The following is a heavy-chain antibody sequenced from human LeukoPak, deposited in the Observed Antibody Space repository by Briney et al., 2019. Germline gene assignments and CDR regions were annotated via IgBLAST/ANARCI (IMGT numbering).Heavy chain of an antibody. CDR2: IYHSGST. Sequence: SETLSLXCTVSGYSISSGYYWGWIRQPPGKGLEWIGSIYHSGSTYHNPSLKSRVTISVDTSKNQFSLKLSSVTAADTAVYYCARDFNWGYFDYWGQGTLVTVSS. D-gene: IGHD7-27*01. CDR1: GYSISSGYY. J-gene: IGHJ4*02. V-gene: IGHV4-38-2*02. CDR3: ARDFNWGYFDY.